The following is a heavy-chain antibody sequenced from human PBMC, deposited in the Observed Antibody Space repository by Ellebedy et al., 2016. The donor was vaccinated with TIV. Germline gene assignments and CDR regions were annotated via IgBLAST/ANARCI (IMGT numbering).Heavy chain of an antibody. J-gene: IGHJ6*02. CDR1: GYTFTDYY. CDR2: INPNSGGT. D-gene: IGHD3-10*01. CDR3: AREGYYGSGSSNYYYYGMDV. Sequence: AASVKVSCKASGYTFTDYYIHWVRQAPGQGLEWMGWINPNSGGTNYAQKFQGRVTMTRDTTISTAYMEVRSLRSDDTAVYYCAREGYYGSGSSNYYYYGMDVWGQGTTVTVSS. V-gene: IGHV1-2*02.